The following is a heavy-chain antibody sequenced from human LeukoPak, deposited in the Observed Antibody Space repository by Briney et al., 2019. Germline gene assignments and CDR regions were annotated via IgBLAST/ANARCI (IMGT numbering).Heavy chain of an antibody. CDR3: ARDRRYCTNGVCYKPLDV. D-gene: IGHD2-8*01. Sequence: GGSLRLSCAASGFTFSYYWMSWVRQAPGKGLEWVANIKEDGSENYSVDSVKGRFTISRDNAKNSLYLQMNSLRAEDTAVYYCARDRRYCTNGVCYKPLDVWGKGTTVTVSS. J-gene: IGHJ6*04. V-gene: IGHV3-7*01. CDR1: GFTFSYYW. CDR2: IKEDGSEN.